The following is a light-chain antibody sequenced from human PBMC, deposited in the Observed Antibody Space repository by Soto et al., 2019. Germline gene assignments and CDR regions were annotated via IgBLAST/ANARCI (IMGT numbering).Light chain of an antibody. CDR2: KAS. Sequence: DIQITQSPSTLSASVGDRVTITCRASQSISSWLAWYQQKPGKAPKLLIYKASSLESGVPSRFSGSGSGTEFTLTISSLQPDDFATYYCQQYNSYLITFGQGTRLEI. CDR1: QSISSW. CDR3: QQYNSYLIT. V-gene: IGKV1-5*03. J-gene: IGKJ5*01.